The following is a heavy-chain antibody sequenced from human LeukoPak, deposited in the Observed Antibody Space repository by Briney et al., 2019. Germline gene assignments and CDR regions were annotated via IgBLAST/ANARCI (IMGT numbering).Heavy chain of an antibody. Sequence: SETLSLTCTVSGGSISSSSYYWGWIRQPPGKGLEWIGNIYYTGSTYYNPSLKSRVTISVETSKNQFSLKLTSVTAADTTVYYCARHVINSGSYFQGIGLRKRAHFDYWGQGTLVTVSS. CDR2: IYYTGST. CDR3: ARHVINSGSYFQGIGLRKRAHFDY. V-gene: IGHV4-39*01. J-gene: IGHJ4*02. CDR1: GGSISSSSYY. D-gene: IGHD1-26*01.